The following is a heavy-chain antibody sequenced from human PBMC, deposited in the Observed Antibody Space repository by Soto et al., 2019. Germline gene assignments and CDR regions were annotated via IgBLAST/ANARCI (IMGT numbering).Heavy chain of an antibody. D-gene: IGHD3-3*01. CDR2: IKQDGSEK. CDR3: ARDWAIFGVVTPVMDV. V-gene: IGHV3-7*01. CDR1: GFTFSSYW. Sequence: QTGGSLRLSCAASGFTFSSYWMSWVRQAPGKGLGWVANIKQDGSEKYYVDSVKGRFTISRDNAKNSLYLQMNSLRAEDTAVYYCARDWAIFGVVTPVMDVWGQGTTVTVSS. J-gene: IGHJ6*02.